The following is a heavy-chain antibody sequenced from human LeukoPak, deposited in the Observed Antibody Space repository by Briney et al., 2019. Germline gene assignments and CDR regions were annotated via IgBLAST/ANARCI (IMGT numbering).Heavy chain of an antibody. J-gene: IGHJ6*02. CDR3: AKSNPTNYDFWSGYYTGYYGMDV. D-gene: IGHD3-3*01. Sequence: GGSLRLSCAASGFTFSSYGMHWVRQAPGKGLEWVAVISCDGSNKYYADSVKGRFTISRDNSKNTLYLQMNSLRAEDTAVYYCAKSNPTNYDFWSGYYTGYYGMDVWGQGTTVTVSS. CDR1: GFTFSSYG. V-gene: IGHV3-30*18. CDR2: ISCDGSNK.